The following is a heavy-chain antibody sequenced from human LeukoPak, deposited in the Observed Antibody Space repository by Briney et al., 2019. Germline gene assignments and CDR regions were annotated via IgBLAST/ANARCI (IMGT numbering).Heavy chain of an antibody. CDR1: GGSIGSSSYY. CDR3: AAAYYYYMDV. D-gene: IGHD6-25*01. CDR2: IYYSGST. J-gene: IGHJ6*03. V-gene: IGHV4-39*01. Sequence: SETLSLTCTVSGGSIGSSSYYWGWIRQPPGRGLEWIGSIYYSGSTYYNPSLKSRVTISVDTSMNQFSLKLSSVTAADTAVYYCAAAYYYYMDVWGKGTTVTISS.